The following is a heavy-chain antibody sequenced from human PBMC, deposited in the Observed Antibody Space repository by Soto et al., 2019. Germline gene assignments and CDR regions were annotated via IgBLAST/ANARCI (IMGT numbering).Heavy chain of an antibody. D-gene: IGHD2-15*01. V-gene: IGHV3-48*02. CDR1: GFTFRSYS. CDR3: AKDKVVAATPDWFDP. J-gene: IGHJ5*02. Sequence: EVQLVESGGGLVQPGGSLRLSCAASGFTFRSYSMNWVRQAPGKGLEWISYISDASRAIYYTDSVKGRFTISRDDAKNALYLQMNGLRDEDTAVYYCAKDKVVAATPDWFDPWGQGTLVTVSS. CDR2: ISDASRAI.